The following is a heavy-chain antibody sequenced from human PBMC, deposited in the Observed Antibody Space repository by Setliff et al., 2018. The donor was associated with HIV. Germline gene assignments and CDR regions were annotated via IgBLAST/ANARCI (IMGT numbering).Heavy chain of an antibody. CDR3: TTVSAGYKY. CDR1: GFPVRDNY. D-gene: IGHD6-13*01. Sequence: PGGSLRLSCAASGFPVRDNYMTWVRQAPGKGLEWVGHIKSKTDGGTTDYGAPVKGRFTISRDDSKSTLYLQMNSLKSEDTAVYYCTTVSAGYKYWGQGTLVTVSS. J-gene: IGHJ4*02. CDR2: IKSKTDGGTT. V-gene: IGHV3-15*01.